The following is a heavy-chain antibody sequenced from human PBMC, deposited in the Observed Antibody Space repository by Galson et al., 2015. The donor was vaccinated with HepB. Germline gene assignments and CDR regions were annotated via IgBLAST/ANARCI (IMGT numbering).Heavy chain of an antibody. J-gene: IGHJ6*03. CDR1: GFTVSSNY. Sequence: SLRLSCAASGFTVSSNYVSWVRQAPGKGLEWVSVIYSGGSTYYADSVKGRFTISRDNSKNTLYLQMNSLRAEDTAVYYCARGGAAAGSIAPYYYYYYMDVWGKGTTVTVSS. CDR3: ARGGAAAGSIAPYYYYYYMDV. V-gene: IGHV3-53*01. CDR2: IYSGGST. D-gene: IGHD6-13*01.